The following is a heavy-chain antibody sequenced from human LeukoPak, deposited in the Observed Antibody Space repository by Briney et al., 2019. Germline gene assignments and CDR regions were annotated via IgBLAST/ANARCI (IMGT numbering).Heavy chain of an antibody. CDR1: GFTFSSYA. Sequence: PGRSLRLSCAASGFTFSSYALHWVRQAPGKGLEWVAVISYDGSNKYYADSVKGRFTISRDNSKNTLYLQMSSLRAEDTAVYYCARGNAYYYDSSGYYYSFGYWGQGTLVTVSS. J-gene: IGHJ4*02. V-gene: IGHV3-30-3*01. CDR2: ISYDGSNK. D-gene: IGHD3-22*01. CDR3: ARGNAYYYDSSGYYYSFGY.